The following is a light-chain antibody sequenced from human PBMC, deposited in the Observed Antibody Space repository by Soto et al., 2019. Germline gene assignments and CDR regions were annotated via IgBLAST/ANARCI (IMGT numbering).Light chain of an antibody. J-gene: IGKJ1*01. CDR3: YKYDSYSPPWT. CDR1: QSVNKW. Sequence: DIPMTQSPSTLSASIGDRVTITCRASQSVNKWLAWYQQKAGKAPKLLISDATNLESGVPSRFSGSGSGTEFTLTISSLQPDDFATYYCYKYDSYSPPWTFGQGTRVEIK. V-gene: IGKV1-5*01. CDR2: DAT.